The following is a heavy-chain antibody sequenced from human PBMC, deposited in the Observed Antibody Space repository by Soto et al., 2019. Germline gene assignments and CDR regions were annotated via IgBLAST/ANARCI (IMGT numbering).Heavy chain of an antibody. D-gene: IGHD7-27*01. Sequence: EVQLVESGGGLVQPGGPLGLSCATSGFILSDCAMNWVRQAPGKGLEWVSYISSSSSVIDYADSVKGRFTVSRDNARNSLYLQMNSLRAEDTAVYYCARDLSWGSNWYYYMDVWGKGTTVTVSS. V-gene: IGHV3-48*01. J-gene: IGHJ6*03. CDR3: ARDLSWGSNWYYYMDV. CDR1: GFILSDCA. CDR2: ISSSSSVI.